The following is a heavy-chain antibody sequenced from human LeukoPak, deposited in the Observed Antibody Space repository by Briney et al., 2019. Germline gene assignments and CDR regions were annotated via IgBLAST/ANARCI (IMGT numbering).Heavy chain of an antibody. Sequence: PGGSLRLSCAASGFTFSDYYMNWIRQAPGKGLEWVSYMSNSGGTIYYTDSVEGRFVMSRDNAKNSLYLEMNSLKTEDTAVYYCTRVRPGIVVVVAVDYWGQGTLVTVSS. CDR1: GFTFSDYY. J-gene: IGHJ4*02. CDR2: MSNSGGTI. V-gene: IGHV3-11*01. D-gene: IGHD2-15*01. CDR3: TRVRPGIVVVVAVDY.